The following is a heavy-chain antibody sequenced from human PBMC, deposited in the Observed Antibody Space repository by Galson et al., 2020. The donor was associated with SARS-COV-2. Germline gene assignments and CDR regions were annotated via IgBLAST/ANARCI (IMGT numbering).Heavy chain of an antibody. CDR3: ARAQCSGGTCFSSSYYGMDV. V-gene: IGHV3-66*01. J-gene: IGHJ6*02. CDR1: GFTVSSNY. Sequence: GSLRLSCAASGFTVSSNYITWVRQAPGKGLEWVSAIYSSGSTYYAESVKGRFTISRDNSKNTLYLQMNSLRADDTAVYYCARAQCSGGTCFSSSYYGMDVWGQGTTVTVSS. CDR2: IYSSGST. D-gene: IGHD2-15*01.